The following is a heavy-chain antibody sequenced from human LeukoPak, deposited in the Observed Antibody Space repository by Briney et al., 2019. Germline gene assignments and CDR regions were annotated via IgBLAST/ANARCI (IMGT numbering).Heavy chain of an antibody. V-gene: IGHV3-49*04. J-gene: IGHJ4*02. D-gene: IGHD4-17*01. Sequence: GGSLRLSCTASGFTFGDYAMSWVRQAPGKGLEWVGFIRSEAYGGTTEYAASVKGRFTISRDDSKSIAYLQMNSLKTEDTAVYYCQASRDGEDDYWGQGTLVTVSS. CDR2: IRSEAYGGTT. CDR3: QASRDGEDDY. CDR1: GFTFGDYA.